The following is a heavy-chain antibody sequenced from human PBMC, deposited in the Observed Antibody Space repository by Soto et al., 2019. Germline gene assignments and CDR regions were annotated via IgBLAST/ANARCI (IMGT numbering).Heavy chain of an antibody. J-gene: IGHJ4*02. D-gene: IGHD5-12*01. CDR1: GFTFSSYA. Sequence: XGALKLSCAASGFTFSSYAMNWVRQAPGEGLDWVSFIIGGGDYTYYADSVKGRFTISRDSSRNTLYLQMNTLRAEDTAVYYCTKGGKFDYWGLGTLVTVSS. CDR2: IIGGGDYT. CDR3: TKGGKFDY. V-gene: IGHV3-23*01.